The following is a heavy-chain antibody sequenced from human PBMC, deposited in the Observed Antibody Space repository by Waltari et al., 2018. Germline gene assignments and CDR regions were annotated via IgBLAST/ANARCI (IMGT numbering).Heavy chain of an antibody. J-gene: IGHJ3*02. Sequence: QVQLVQSGAEVKKPGSSVKVSCKASGGTFSSYTISWVRQAPGQGLEWIGRIIPILGIANYAQKFQGRVTITADKSTSTAYMELSSLRSEDTAVYYCARCKAAAYDAFDIWGQGTMVTVSS. CDR2: IIPILGIA. D-gene: IGHD6-13*01. V-gene: IGHV1-69*02. CDR1: GGTFSSYT. CDR3: ARCKAAAYDAFDI.